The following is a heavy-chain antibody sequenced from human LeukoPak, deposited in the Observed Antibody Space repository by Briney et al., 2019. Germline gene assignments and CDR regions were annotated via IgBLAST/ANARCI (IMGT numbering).Heavy chain of an antibody. D-gene: IGHD3-22*01. Sequence: GASVKVSCNASGYTFTGYYMHWVRQAPGHGLEWMGRINPNSGGTNYAQKFQGRVTMTRDMSIGTAYMELSRLRSDDTAVYYCARAYDSSGYAFDIWGQGTMVTLSS. CDR2: INPNSGGT. J-gene: IGHJ3*02. V-gene: IGHV1-2*06. CDR1: GYTFTGYY. CDR3: ARAYDSSGYAFDI.